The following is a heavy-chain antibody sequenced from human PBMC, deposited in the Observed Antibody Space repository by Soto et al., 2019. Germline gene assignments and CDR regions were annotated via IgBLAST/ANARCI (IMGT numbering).Heavy chain of an antibody. V-gene: IGHV3-64D*06. CDR2: ISSNGVST. Sequence: CLTHSRSSSGCHFTNSRMNWYSQVPGRGLEDLSAISSNGVSTYYADSVKGRFTISRDNSKNKLYLQLSSLRPEGTAIYYYMTVDTTMTEGRYFGYWRQGP. CDR3: MTVDTTMTEGRYFGY. CDR1: GCHFTNSR. D-gene: IGHD5-18*01. J-gene: IGHJ4*02.